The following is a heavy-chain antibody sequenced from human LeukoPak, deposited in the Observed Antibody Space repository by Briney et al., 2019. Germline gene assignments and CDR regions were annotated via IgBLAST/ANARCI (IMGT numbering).Heavy chain of an antibody. Sequence: ASVKVSCKASGYTFTSYGISWVRQAPGQGLEWMGWISAYNGNTNYAQKLQGRVTMTTDTSTSTAYMELSSLRSEDTAVYYCATTYYYDSSGYYASYAFDIWGQGTMVTVSS. J-gene: IGHJ3*02. V-gene: IGHV1-18*01. CDR3: ATTYYYDSSGYYASYAFDI. D-gene: IGHD3-22*01. CDR1: GYTFTSYG. CDR2: ISAYNGNT.